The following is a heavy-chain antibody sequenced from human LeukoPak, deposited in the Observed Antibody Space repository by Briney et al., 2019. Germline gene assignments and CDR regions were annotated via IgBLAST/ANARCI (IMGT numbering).Heavy chain of an antibody. Sequence: SETLSLTCTVSGGSISSYYWSWIRQPPGRGLEWIGYIYYSGSTNYNPSLKSRVTISVDTSKNQFSLKLSSVTAADTAVYYCAREAGSYWGQGTLVTVSS. CDR2: IYYSGST. D-gene: IGHD3-10*01. V-gene: IGHV4-59*01. CDR1: GGSISSYY. J-gene: IGHJ4*02. CDR3: AREAGSY.